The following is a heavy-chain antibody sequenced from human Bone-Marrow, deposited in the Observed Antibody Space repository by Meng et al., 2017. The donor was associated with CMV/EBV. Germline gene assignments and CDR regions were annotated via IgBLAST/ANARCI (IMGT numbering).Heavy chain of an antibody. CDR1: GGSFSGYY. Sequence: LTCAVYGGSFSGYYWSWSRQPPGKGLEWIGEINHSGSTNYNPSLKSRVTISVDTSKNQFSLKLSSVTAADTAAYYCARAIYGFFDYWGQGTLVTVSS. CDR3: ARAIYGFFDY. J-gene: IGHJ4*02. V-gene: IGHV4-34*01. CDR2: INHSGST. D-gene: IGHD4-17*01.